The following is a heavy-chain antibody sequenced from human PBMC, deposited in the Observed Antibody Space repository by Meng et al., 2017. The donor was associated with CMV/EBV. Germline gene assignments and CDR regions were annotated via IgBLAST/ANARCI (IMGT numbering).Heavy chain of an antibody. CDR2: ISSSGSTI. J-gene: IGHJ4*02. Sequence: GESLKISCAASGFTFSDYYMSWIRQAPGKGLEWVSYISSSGSTIYYADSVKSRFTISRDNAKNSLYLQMNSLRAEDTAVYYCARDGYCSSTSCYAVAYWGQGTLVTVSS. V-gene: IGHV3-11*04. CDR1: GFTFSDYY. D-gene: IGHD2-2*03. CDR3: ARDGYCSSTSCYAVAY.